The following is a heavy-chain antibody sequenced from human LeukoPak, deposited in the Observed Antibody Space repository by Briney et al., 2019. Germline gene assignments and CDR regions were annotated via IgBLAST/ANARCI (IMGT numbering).Heavy chain of an antibody. CDR3: ARPPYYYDSSGYFFGAFDI. J-gene: IGHJ3*02. CDR1: GGSISSSSYY. D-gene: IGHD3-22*01. CDR2: IYYSGST. Sequence: SEPLSLTCTVSGGSISSSSYYWGWIRQPPGKGLEWIGSIYYSGSTYYNPSLKSRVTISVDTSKNQFSLKLSSVTAADTAVYYCARPPYYYDSSGYFFGAFDIWGQGTMVTVSS. V-gene: IGHV4-39*01.